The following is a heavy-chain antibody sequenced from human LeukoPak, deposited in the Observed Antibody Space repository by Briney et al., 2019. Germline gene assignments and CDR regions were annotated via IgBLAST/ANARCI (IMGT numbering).Heavy chain of an antibody. CDR2: INHSGST. Sequence: SETLSLTCAVYGGSFSGYYWSWIRQPPGKGLEWIGEINHSGSTNYNPSLKSRVTISVDTSKNQFSLKLSSVTAADTAVYYCARGQNSYGEFDYWGQGTLVTVSS. CDR1: GGSFSGYY. J-gene: IGHJ4*02. D-gene: IGHD5-18*01. V-gene: IGHV4-34*01. CDR3: ARGQNSYGEFDY.